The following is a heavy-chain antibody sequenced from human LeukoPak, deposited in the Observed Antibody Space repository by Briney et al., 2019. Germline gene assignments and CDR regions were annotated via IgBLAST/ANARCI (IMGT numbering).Heavy chain of an antibody. CDR1: GGSISSYY. V-gene: IGHV4-4*07. CDR2: IYTSGST. CDR3: ASGPHYDILIGWDNWFDP. J-gene: IGHJ5*02. Sequence: PSETLSLTCTVSGGSISSYYWSWIRQPAGKGLEWIGRIYTSGSTNYNPSLKSRVTMSVDTSKNQFSLKLSSVTAADTAVYYCASGPHYDILIGWDNWFDPWGQGTLVTVSS. D-gene: IGHD3-9*01.